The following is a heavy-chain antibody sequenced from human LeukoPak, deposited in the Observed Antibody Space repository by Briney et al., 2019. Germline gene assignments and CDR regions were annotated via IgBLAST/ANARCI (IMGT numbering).Heavy chain of an antibody. CDR3: ARVLLGIAAAATFYGMDV. D-gene: IGHD6-13*01. CDR1: GYTFTGYY. V-gene: IGHV1-2*02. Sequence: ASVKVSCKASGYTFTGYYMHWVRQAPGQGVEWMGWINPNSGGTNYAQKFQGRVTMTRDTSISTAYMELSRLRSDDTAVYYCARVLLGIAAAATFYGMDVWGQGTTVTVSS. CDR2: INPNSGGT. J-gene: IGHJ6*02.